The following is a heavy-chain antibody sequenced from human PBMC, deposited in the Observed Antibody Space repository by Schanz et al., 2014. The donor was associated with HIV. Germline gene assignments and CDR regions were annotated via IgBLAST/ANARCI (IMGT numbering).Heavy chain of an antibody. Sequence: QVQLIQSGAEVKKPGSSVKVSCRASGGTVNRYAISWVRQAPGQGLEWMGGIIPIFGPANYSPKFRDRVTITADESTSTAVMEMSSLSSEDAAIYYCARRELGAPRYRSWAGEAHYYGMDVWGQGTTVTVSS. CDR3: ARRELGAPRYRSWAGEAHYYGMDV. J-gene: IGHJ6*02. CDR2: IIPIFGPA. V-gene: IGHV1-69*19. D-gene: IGHD6-13*01. CDR1: GGTVNRYA.